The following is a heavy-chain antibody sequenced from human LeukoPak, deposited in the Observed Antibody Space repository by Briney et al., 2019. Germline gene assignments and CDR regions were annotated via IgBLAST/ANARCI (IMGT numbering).Heavy chain of an antibody. Sequence: PGGSLRLSCAASGFTVSSNYMTWVRQAPGKGLEWVSVIYSSGSTYYADSVKGRFTISRDNSKNTLFLQMNSLRAEDTAVYYCARVRSSDPKRKVFDYWGQGTLVTVSS. CDR2: IYSSGST. V-gene: IGHV3-53*01. CDR3: ARVRSSDPKRKVFDY. D-gene: IGHD2-15*01. CDR1: GFTVSSNY. J-gene: IGHJ4*02.